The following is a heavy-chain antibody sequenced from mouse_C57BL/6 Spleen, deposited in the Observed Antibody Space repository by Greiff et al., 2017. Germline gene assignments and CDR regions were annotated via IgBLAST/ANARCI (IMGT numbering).Heavy chain of an antibody. J-gene: IGHJ4*01. CDR3: AKCYDSSRYYAMDY. Sequence: VQLQQSGPGLVAPSQSLSITCTVSGFSLTSYGVHWVRQPPGKGLEWLVVIWSDGSTTYNSALKSRLSISKDNSKSQVFLKMNSLQTDDTAMYYCAKCYDSSRYYAMDYWGQGTSVTVSS. V-gene: IGHV2-6*03. CDR1: GFSLTSYG. D-gene: IGHD1-3*01. CDR2: IWSDGST.